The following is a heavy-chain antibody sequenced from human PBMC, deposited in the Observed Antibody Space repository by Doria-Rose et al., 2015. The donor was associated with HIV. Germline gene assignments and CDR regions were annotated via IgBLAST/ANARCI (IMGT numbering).Heavy chain of an antibody. CDR2: INVDNGNT. CDR3: AKDRVRVVQSATTPDF. CDR1: GYTFTRYA. J-gene: IGHJ4*02. D-gene: IGHD2-2*01. V-gene: IGHV1-3*01. Sequence: QVQLVQSGAEVKKPGASVRVSCKASGYTFTRYAMHWVRQAPGQRPEWMGWINVDNGNTEYAQRFQGRLTITSDTYASTAYMELSSLTSDDTAVYYCAKDRVRVVQSATTPDFWGQGTLVTVSS.